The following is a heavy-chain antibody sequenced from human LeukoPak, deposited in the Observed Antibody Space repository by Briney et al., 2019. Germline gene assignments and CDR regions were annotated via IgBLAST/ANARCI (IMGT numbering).Heavy chain of an antibody. CDR2: IYYSGST. Sequence: PSETLSLTCSVSGGSISGSSYYWGWIRQPPGKGLEWIGSIYYSGSTYYSASLKSRITISMDTSKNQFSLNLSSVTAADTAVYYYARGSYDVLTGYSTLGEYWGQGTLVTVSS. D-gene: IGHD3-9*01. CDR1: GGSISGSSYY. J-gene: IGHJ4*02. V-gene: IGHV4-39*01. CDR3: ARGSYDVLTGYSTLGEY.